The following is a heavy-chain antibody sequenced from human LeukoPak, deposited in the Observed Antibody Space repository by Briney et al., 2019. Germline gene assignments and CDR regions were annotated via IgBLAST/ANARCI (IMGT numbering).Heavy chain of an antibody. CDR1: GFTFSNHE. CDR2: TSRGGSDI. CDR3: VRARLIRLENFFDY. J-gene: IGHJ4*02. V-gene: IGHV3-48*03. Sequence: GGSLRLPCATSGFTFSNHEMNWVRQAPGKGLEWVAYTSRGGSDISYADSVKGRFTISTDNANSSLYLQMNSLRAEVTAVYFCVRARLIRLENFFDYWGQGTLVTVSS. D-gene: IGHD2-21*02.